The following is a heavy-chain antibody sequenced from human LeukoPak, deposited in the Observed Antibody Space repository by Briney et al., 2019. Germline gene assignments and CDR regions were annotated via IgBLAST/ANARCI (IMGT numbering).Heavy chain of an antibody. Sequence: SETLSLTCTVSGGSISSYYWSWIRQPPGKGLEWIGYIYYSGSTNYNPSLKSRVTISVDTSKNQSSLKLSSATAADTAVYYCARASERYGDWFDPWGQGTLVTVSS. J-gene: IGHJ5*02. CDR2: IYYSGST. CDR1: GGSISSYY. D-gene: IGHD4-17*01. V-gene: IGHV4-59*01. CDR3: ARASERYGDWFDP.